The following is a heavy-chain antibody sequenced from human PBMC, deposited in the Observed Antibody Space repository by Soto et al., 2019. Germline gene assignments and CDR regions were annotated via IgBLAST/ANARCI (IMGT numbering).Heavy chain of an antibody. D-gene: IGHD3-3*01. J-gene: IGHJ6*03. Sequence: GGSLRLSCAASGFTFSSYWMSWVRQAPGKGLEWVANIKQDGSEKYYVDFVKGRFTISRDNAKNSLYLQMNSLRAEDTAVYYCARDYTIFGVTNYYYMDVWGKGTTVTVSS. V-gene: IGHV3-7*01. CDR3: ARDYTIFGVTNYYYMDV. CDR2: IKQDGSEK. CDR1: GFTFSSYW.